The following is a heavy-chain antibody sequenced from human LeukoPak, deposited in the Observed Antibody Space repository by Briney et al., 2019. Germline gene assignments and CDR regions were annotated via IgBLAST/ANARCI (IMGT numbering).Heavy chain of an antibody. CDR2: INPSGGST. CDR1: GYTFTSYY. V-gene: IGHV1-46*01. D-gene: IGHD5-12*01. J-gene: IGHJ4*02. Sequence: ASVKVSCKASGYTFTSYYMHWVRQAPGQGLEWMGIINPSGGSTSYAQKFQGRVTITADESTSTAYMELSSLRSEDTAVYYCARDPGSGYEEHFDYWGQGTLVTVSS. CDR3: ARDPGSGYEEHFDY.